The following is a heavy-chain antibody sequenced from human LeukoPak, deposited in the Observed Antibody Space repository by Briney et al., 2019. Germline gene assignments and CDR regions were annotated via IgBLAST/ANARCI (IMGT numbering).Heavy chain of an antibody. Sequence: ASVKVSCKASGYTFTSYDINWVRQATGQGLEWMGWMDPKSGTTGYAQKFQGRVSMTRDTSISTAYLELSSLRSEDTAVYYCAREINYYDSSGYPLDYWGQGTLVTVSS. D-gene: IGHD3-22*01. CDR1: GYTFTSYD. V-gene: IGHV1-8*01. CDR2: MDPKSGTT. CDR3: AREINYYDSSGYPLDY. J-gene: IGHJ4*02.